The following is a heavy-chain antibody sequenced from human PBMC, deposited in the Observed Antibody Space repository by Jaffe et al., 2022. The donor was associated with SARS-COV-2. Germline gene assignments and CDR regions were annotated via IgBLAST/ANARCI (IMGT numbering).Heavy chain of an antibody. Sequence: EVQLVESGGGLVQPGGSLRLSCAASGFTFSSYSMNWVRQAPGKGLEWVSYISSSSSTIYYADSVKGRFTISRDNAKNSLYLQMNSLRDEDTAVYYCARDSDGYCTNGVCYYYYGMDVWGQGTTVTVSS. V-gene: IGHV3-48*02. CDR2: ISSSSSTI. CDR3: ARDSDGYCTNGVCYYYYGMDV. CDR1: GFTFSSYS. J-gene: IGHJ6*02. D-gene: IGHD2-8*01.